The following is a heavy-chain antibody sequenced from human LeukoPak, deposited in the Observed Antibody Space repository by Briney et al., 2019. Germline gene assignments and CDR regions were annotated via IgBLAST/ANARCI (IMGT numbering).Heavy chain of an antibody. CDR3: ARAPREWLLGYYFDY. Sequence: GGSLRLSCAASGFTFSSYSMNWVRQAPGKGLEWVSSISSSSSYIYYADSVKGRFTISRDNAKNSLYLQMNSLRAEDTAVYHCARAPREWLLGYYFDYWGQGTLVTVSS. CDR1: GFTFSSYS. V-gene: IGHV3-21*01. J-gene: IGHJ4*02. CDR2: ISSSSSYI. D-gene: IGHD3-3*01.